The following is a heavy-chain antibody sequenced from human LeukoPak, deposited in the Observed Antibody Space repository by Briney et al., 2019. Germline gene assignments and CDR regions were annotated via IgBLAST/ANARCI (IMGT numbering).Heavy chain of an antibody. Sequence: GGSLRLSCAASAFTFSNYAMSWVRQAPGKGLEWVSVISSTGVTTYYADSVRGRFTISRDNSNNTVYLQMNSLRAEDTALYYCAKLMTGATIGGIDYWGQGTLVSVSS. CDR3: AKLMTGATIGGIDY. CDR1: AFTFSNYA. J-gene: IGHJ4*02. D-gene: IGHD1-26*01. CDR2: ISSTGVTT. V-gene: IGHV3-23*01.